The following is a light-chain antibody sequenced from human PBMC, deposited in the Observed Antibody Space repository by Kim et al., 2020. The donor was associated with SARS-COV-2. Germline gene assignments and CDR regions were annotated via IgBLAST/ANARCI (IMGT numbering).Light chain of an antibody. CDR3: QQYNNWPPWT. CDR2: GAS. J-gene: IGKJ1*01. CDR1: QSVGSN. Sequence: EIEMTQSPALLSVSPGERATLSCRASQSVGSNLAWYQQKPGQAPRLLISGASTMATGIPASFSGSGSGTEFTLTISSLQSEDFAVYYCQQYNNWPPWTFGQGTKVDIK. V-gene: IGKV3-15*01.